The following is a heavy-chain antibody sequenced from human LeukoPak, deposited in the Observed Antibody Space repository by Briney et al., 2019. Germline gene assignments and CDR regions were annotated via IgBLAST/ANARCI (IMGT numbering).Heavy chain of an antibody. CDR2: INHSGST. Sequence: SETLSLTCAVYGGSFSGYYWSWIRQPPGKGLEWIGEINHSGSTNYNPSLKSRVTISVDTSKNQFSLKLSSVTAADTAVYYCARDFGDSVLDYWGQGTLVTVSS. CDR3: ARDFGDSVLDY. J-gene: IGHJ4*02. V-gene: IGHV4-34*01. D-gene: IGHD3-16*01. CDR1: GGSFSGYY.